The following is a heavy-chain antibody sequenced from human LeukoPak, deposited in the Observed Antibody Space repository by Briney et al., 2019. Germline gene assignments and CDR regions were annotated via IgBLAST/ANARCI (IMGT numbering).Heavy chain of an antibody. J-gene: IGHJ3*01. CDR1: GGTFSSYA. V-gene: IGHV1-69*05. CDR3: ARSITHKVGATGRRAFDL. Sequence: ASVKVSCKASGGTFSSYAISWVRQAPGQGLEWMGGIIPIFGTANYAQKFQGRVTITTDESTSTAYMELSSLRSEDTAVYYCARSITHKVGATGRRAFDLWREEPMVSVSS. D-gene: IGHD1-26*01. CDR2: IIPIFGTA.